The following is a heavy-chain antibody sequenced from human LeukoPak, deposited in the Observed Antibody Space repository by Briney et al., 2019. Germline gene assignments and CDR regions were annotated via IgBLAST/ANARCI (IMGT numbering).Heavy chain of an antibody. CDR2: IKQDGSEK. D-gene: IGHD2-15*01. Sequence: GGSLRLSCAASGFTFSSYWMNWVRQAPGKGLEWVANIKQDGSEKYYVDSVKGRFTISRDNAKNSLYLQINSLRAEDTALYYCARVSSDCSGGGCYSERDYWGQGILVTVSS. CDR3: ARVSSDCSGGGCYSERDY. J-gene: IGHJ4*02. V-gene: IGHV3-7*03. CDR1: GFTFSSYW.